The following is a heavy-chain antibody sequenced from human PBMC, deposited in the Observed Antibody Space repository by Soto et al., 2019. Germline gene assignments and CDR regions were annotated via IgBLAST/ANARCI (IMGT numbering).Heavy chain of an antibody. J-gene: IGHJ5*02. CDR1: GFAFSSNV. CDR3: VKDSFGGSSWYDWFDP. CDR2: ISYSGGNT. D-gene: IGHD6-13*01. V-gene: IGHV3-23*01. Sequence: PGGSLRLSCAASGFAFSSNVMSWVRQAPGKGLEWVSGISYSGGNTYYAESVKGRFTISRDNSKSMLYLQMNSLRVEDTAVYYCVKDSFGGSSWYDWFDPWGQGTLVTVSS.